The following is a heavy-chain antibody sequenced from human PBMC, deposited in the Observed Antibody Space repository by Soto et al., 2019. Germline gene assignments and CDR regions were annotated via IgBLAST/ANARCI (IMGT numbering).Heavy chain of an antibody. CDR3: ARGSDCSFDI. Sequence: EVQLVESGGGLVKPGGSLRLSCTVSGFTFNSYTMNWVRQDPGKGLEWVSSISSSSIYMYYADSVKGRFTISRDNAKNAMYLQLNSMRAEDTAVYYCARGSDCSFDIWGQGTMVAVSS. J-gene: IGHJ3*02. V-gene: IGHV3-21*01. CDR2: ISSSSIYM. CDR1: GFTFNSYT. D-gene: IGHD2-21*01.